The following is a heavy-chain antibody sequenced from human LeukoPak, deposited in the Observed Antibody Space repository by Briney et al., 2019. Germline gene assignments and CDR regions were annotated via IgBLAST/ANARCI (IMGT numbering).Heavy chain of an antibody. CDR3: ARHDGRSGGTMGALDS. CDR1: GGSISSGSHH. V-gene: IGHV4-39*01. D-gene: IGHD4-23*01. Sequence: SETLSLTCTVSGGSISSGSHHWGWFRQSPGKGLEWIGSIYDGRTIYYNPSLNSRVTISAVTSKNQFSLQLNSVTAADTAVYYCARHDGRSGGTMGALDSWGQGSLVAVSS. J-gene: IGHJ4*02. CDR2: IYDGRTI.